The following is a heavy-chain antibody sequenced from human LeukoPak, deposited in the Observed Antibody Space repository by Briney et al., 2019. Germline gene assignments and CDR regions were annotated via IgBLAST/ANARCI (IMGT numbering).Heavy chain of an antibody. Sequence: GGSLRLSCAASGFTFSTYDMNWVRQAPGKGLEWVAAINDGGYNTYYADSVKGRFTISRDNAKNTLYLQMNSLRAEDTAVYYCAKKETVVSPGNYFDRWGQGTMVTVPS. CDR3: AKKETVVSPGNYFDR. V-gene: IGHV3-23*01. CDR2: INDGGYNT. D-gene: IGHD4-23*01. J-gene: IGHJ4*02. CDR1: GFTFSTYD.